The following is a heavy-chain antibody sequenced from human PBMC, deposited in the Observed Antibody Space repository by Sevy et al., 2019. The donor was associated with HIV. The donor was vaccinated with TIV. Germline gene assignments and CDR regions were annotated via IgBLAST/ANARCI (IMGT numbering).Heavy chain of an antibody. V-gene: IGHV4-59*08. D-gene: IGHD1-26*01. CDR3: AGENAWGRGYS. J-gene: IGHJ4*02. Sequence: SESLSLTCTVSGGSITSLYWNWIRQPPGKGLEWVANIYYNGHINYNPSLKSRVTLSLDTSKNQFSLRLSSVTAADMAMYYCAGENAWGRGYSWGQGTLVTVSS. CDR2: IYYNGHI. CDR1: GGSITSLY.